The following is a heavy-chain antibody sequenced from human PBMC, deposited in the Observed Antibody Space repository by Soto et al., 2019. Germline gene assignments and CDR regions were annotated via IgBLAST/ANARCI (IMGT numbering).Heavy chain of an antibody. D-gene: IGHD4-17*01. CDR2: IYYSGST. V-gene: IGHV4-31*03. Sequence: QVQLQESGPGLVKPSQTLSLTCTVSGGSISSGGYYWSWIRQHPGKGLEWIGYIYYSGSTYYNPSAKSRVTISVDTSKNQFSLKLSSVTAAATAVYYGARTPRVYGDYVSYFDYWGQGTLVTVSS. J-gene: IGHJ4*02. CDR1: GGSISSGGYY. CDR3: ARTPRVYGDYVSYFDY.